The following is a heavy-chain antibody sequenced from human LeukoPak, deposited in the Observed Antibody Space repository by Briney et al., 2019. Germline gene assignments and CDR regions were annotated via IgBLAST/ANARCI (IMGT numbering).Heavy chain of an antibody. CDR1: GGSISSGGYY. CDR3: ARKYCSGGSCQINNWFDP. J-gene: IGHJ5*02. V-gene: IGHV4-31*03. Sequence: SETLSLTCTVSGGSISSGGYYWSWIRQRPGTGLEWIGYIFYTGSTYYNPSLKSRVTISVDTSKNQFSLKLSSVTAADTAVYYCARKYCSGGSCQINNWFDPWGQGTLVTVSS. CDR2: IFYTGST. D-gene: IGHD2-15*01.